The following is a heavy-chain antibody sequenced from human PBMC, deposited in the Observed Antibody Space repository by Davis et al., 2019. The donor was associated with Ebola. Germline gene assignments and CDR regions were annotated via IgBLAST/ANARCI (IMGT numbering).Heavy chain of an antibody. CDR2: IYNGGST. Sequence: GGSLRLSCAASGFTVSSNYMSWVRQAPGKGLEWVSVIYNGGSTYYADSVKGRFTISRDNSKNTLYLQMNSLRAEDTAVYFCARRVGARSGFDYWGQGTLVTVSS. J-gene: IGHJ4*01. D-gene: IGHD1-26*01. CDR3: ARRVGARSGFDY. CDR1: GFTVSSNY. V-gene: IGHV3-53*01.